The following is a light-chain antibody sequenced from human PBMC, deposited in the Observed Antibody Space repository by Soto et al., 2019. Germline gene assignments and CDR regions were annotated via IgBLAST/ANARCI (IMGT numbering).Light chain of an antibody. CDR1: QSLVYSANNKNY. J-gene: IGKJ1*01. V-gene: IGKV4-1*01. CDR3: QLYVATLCT. CDR2: WAS. Sequence: DIVMTQSPDSLAVSLGERATINCKSSQSLVYSANNKNYLAWYQQKPGQPPKLRIYWASVRESGVPDRFSGRGSGTDFNLTISSLQAEDVAVYYCQLYVATLCTFGPGTKVEVK.